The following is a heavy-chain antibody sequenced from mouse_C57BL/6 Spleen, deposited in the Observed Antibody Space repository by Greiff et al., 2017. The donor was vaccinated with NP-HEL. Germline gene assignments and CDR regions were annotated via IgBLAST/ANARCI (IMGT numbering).Heavy chain of an antibody. D-gene: IGHD2-3*01. CDR3: ARNGGYDPLYYAMDY. CDR1: GYTFTSYW. Sequence: QVQLQQPGAELVRPGSSVKLSCKASGYTFTSYWMDWVKQRPGQGLEWIGNIYPSDSETHYNQKFKDKATLTVDKSSSTAYMQLSSLTSEDSAVYYCARNGGYDPLYYAMDYWGQGTSVTVSS. V-gene: IGHV1-61*01. CDR2: IYPSDSET. J-gene: IGHJ4*01.